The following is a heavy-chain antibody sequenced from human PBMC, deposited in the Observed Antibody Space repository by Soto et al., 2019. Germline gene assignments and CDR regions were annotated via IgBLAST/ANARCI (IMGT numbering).Heavy chain of an antibody. CDR1: GGSISSSNYY. D-gene: IGHD3-3*01. CDR3: ARMGDFWSGPGELDP. V-gene: IGHV4-39*01. J-gene: IGHJ5*02. CDR2: VYYNGFT. Sequence: PSETLSLTCTVSGGSISSSNYYWAWIRQSPGKGLEWIGSVYYNGFTYYNPSLKSRVTISVDTSKNQFSLKLTSVTAADTAVYYCARMGDFWSGPGELDPWGQGTLVTVPS.